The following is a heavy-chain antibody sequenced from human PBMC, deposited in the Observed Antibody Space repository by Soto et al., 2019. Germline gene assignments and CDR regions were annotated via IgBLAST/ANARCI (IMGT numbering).Heavy chain of an antibody. CDR1: GYTFTSYY. CDR3: ARDQAYYDILTGYLHLSAFYI. D-gene: IGHD3-9*01. J-gene: IGHJ3*02. V-gene: IGHV1-46*03. CDR2: INPSGGST. Sequence: ASVKVSCKASGYTFTSYYMHWVRQAPGQGLEWMGIINPSGGSTSYAQKFQGRVTMTRDTSTSTVYMELSSLRSEDTAVYYCARDQAYYDILTGYLHLSAFYIWGQGTMVTVSS.